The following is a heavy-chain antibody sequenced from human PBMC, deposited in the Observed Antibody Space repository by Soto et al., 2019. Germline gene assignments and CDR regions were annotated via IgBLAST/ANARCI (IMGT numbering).Heavy chain of an antibody. J-gene: IGHJ4*02. Sequence: QVHLVQSGTEVKKPGSSLRVFCKASGATFNNYPLSWVRQAPGQGLEWLGGIIPVFASPIYARNFQDRVTITADVSTGTAYMELSGLRSEDTAVYYCATSRGGITGSRLLWGQGTLVTVSS. CDR3: ATSRGGITGSRLL. V-gene: IGHV1-69*01. CDR1: GATFNNYP. D-gene: IGHD1-20*01. CDR2: IIPVFASP.